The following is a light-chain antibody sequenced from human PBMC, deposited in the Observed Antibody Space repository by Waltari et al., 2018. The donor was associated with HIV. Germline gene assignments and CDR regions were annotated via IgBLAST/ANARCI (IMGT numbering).Light chain of an antibody. CDR1: RANIGPATD. Sequence: SVLTHPPSVSEATLQRVTISCTGRRANIGPATDAHWYQQLPGTAPNLLIYGHSNPPSGVPDRFSGSKSDTSDALAITVLQAEDEADYYCQSYDSSMCAVVLGGGTKLTVL. J-gene: IGLJ2*01. CDR3: QSYDSSMCAVV. V-gene: IGLV1-40*01. CDR2: GHS.